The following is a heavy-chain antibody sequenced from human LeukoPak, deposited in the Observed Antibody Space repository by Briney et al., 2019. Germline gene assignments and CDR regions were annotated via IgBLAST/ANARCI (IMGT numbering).Heavy chain of an antibody. V-gene: IGHV3-15*01. J-gene: IGHJ4*02. D-gene: IGHD2/OR15-2a*01. Sequence: GGSLRLSCAASGFSFMNAWMIWVRQAPGKGLEWVGRIKSDADGGTPDYAAPARGRFTISRDDSKNTLYLQMNSLKTEDTAVYYCTTFYHEYSPYWGRGTLVTVSS. CDR2: IKSDADGGTP. CDR1: GFSFMNAW. CDR3: TTFYHEYSPY.